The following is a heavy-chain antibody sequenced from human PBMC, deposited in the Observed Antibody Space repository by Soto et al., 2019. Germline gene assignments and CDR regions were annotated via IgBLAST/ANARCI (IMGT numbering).Heavy chain of an antibody. CDR2: ISYDGSNK. CDR3: ARDPLWGTAMVLWYFDL. Sequence: SLRLSCAASGFTFSSYAKHWVRQAPGKGLEWVAVISYDGSNKYYADSVKGRFTISRDNSKNTLYLQMNSLRAEDTAVYYCARDPLWGTAMVLWYFDLWGRGTLVTVSS. CDR1: GFTFSSYA. V-gene: IGHV3-30-3*01. D-gene: IGHD5-18*01. J-gene: IGHJ2*01.